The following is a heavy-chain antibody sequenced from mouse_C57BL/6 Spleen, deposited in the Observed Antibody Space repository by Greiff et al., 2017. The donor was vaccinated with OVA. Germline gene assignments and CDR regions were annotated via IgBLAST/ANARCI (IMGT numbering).Heavy chain of an antibody. Sequence: QVQLKESGAELARPGASVKLSCKASGYTFTSYGISWVKQRTGQGLEWIGEIYPRSGNTYYNEKFKGKATLTADKSSSTAYMELRSLTSEDSAVYFCARAGYSNYEYFDVWGTGTTVTVSS. CDR1: GYTFTSYG. V-gene: IGHV1-81*01. D-gene: IGHD2-5*01. CDR2: IYPRSGNT. J-gene: IGHJ1*03. CDR3: ARAGYSNYEYFDV.